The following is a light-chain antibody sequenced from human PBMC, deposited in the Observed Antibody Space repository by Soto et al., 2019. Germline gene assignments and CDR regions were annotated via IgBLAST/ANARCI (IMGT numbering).Light chain of an antibody. J-gene: IGKJ1*01. CDR3: QHYGSSPWT. V-gene: IGKV3-20*01. CDR1: QSVGSNF. CDR2: GAS. Sequence: EIVLTQSPGTLSFSPGERATLSCRASQSVGSNFLAWYQQKPGQTPRHLIYGASSRATGIPDRFSGSGSGTDFTLTITRLEPEDFAIYYCQHYGSSPWTFGQGTELEIK.